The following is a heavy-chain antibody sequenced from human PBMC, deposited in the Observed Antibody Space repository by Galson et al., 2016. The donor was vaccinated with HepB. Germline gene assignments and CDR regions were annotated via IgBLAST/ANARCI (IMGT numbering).Heavy chain of an antibody. CDR1: GFSLSTSGVG. V-gene: IGHV2-5*02. Sequence: LVKPTQTLTLTCTFSGFSLSTSGVGVGWIRQPPGKALGWLALIYWDDDKRYSPSLRNRLTITKDTSKNQVVLTMTNMDPVDTATYYCAHNRWYGGHLYSFDYWGQGTLVTVSS. J-gene: IGHJ4*02. D-gene: IGHD2-15*01. CDR3: AHNRWYGGHLYSFDY. CDR2: IYWDDDK.